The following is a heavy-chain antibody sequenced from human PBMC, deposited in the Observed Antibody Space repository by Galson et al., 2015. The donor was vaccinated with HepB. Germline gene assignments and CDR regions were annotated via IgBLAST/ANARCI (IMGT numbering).Heavy chain of an antibody. V-gene: IGHV3-7*05. Sequence: SLRLSCAASEFILSMYWMNWARQAPGKGLEWVANIKEDGSEKNYVDSVKGRFTISRDNAKNSLYLQMNSLRAEDTAIYYCARVKRGEWYSFYYYGMDVWGQGTTVTVS. CDR3: ARVKRGEWYSFYYYGMDV. CDR1: EFILSMYW. D-gene: IGHD3-10*01. J-gene: IGHJ6*02. CDR2: IKEDGSEK.